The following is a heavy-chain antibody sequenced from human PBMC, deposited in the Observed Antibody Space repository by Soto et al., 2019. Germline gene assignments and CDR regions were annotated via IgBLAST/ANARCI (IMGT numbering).Heavy chain of an antibody. D-gene: IGHD1-26*01. CDR1: GGAFSSYT. CDR3: ARVEITGTYFPFDY. J-gene: IGHJ4*02. V-gene: IGHV1-69*02. Sequence: GASVKVSCKTSGGAFSSYTINWVRQAPGQGLEWMGRIIPILGIPNYAQKFQGRVTITADRSTSTAYMELSSLRSEDTAVYYCARVEITGTYFPFDYWGQGTLVTVSS. CDR2: IIPILGIP.